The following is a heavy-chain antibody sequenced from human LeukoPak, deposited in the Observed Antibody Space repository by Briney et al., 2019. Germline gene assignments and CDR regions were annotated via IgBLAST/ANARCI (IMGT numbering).Heavy chain of an antibody. V-gene: IGHV3-7*01. J-gene: IGHJ4*02. CDR2: IKEDGSER. CDR1: GFTFNTFW. CDR3: ARRRHTRSFDY. D-gene: IGHD2-21*01. Sequence: WESLRLSCAASGFTFNTFWISCVRQPPGKGLEWLATIKEDGSERYYVDSVKDRFTISRDNAKNSLYLQVNSLRAEVTAVYYSARRRHTRSFDYWGQGTLVTVSS.